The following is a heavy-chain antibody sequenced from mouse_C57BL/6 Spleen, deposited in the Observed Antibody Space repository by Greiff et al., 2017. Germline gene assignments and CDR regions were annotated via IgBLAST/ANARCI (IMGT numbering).Heavy chain of an antibody. J-gene: IGHJ4*01. CDR3: ARPTYYRLAMDY. CDR2: ISSGSSTI. D-gene: IGHD2-10*01. Sequence: EVQLQQSGGGLVKPGGSLKLSCAASGFTFSDYGMHWVRQAPEKGLEWVAYISSGSSTIYYADTVKGRFTISRDNAKNTLFLQMTSLRSEDTAMYYCARPTYYRLAMDYWGQGTSVTVSS. CDR1: GFTFSDYG. V-gene: IGHV5-17*01.